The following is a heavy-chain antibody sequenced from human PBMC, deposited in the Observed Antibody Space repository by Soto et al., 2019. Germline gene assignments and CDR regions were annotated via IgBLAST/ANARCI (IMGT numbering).Heavy chain of an antibody. D-gene: IGHD6-6*01. V-gene: IGHV1-8*01. Sequence: ASVKVSCKASGYTFTSYDINWVRQATGQGLEWMGWMNPNSGNTGYAQKFQGRVTMTRNTSISTAYMELRSLRSEDTAVYYCARLPYSGSIPEPRFDYWGQGTLVTVSS. CDR3: ARLPYSGSIPEPRFDY. CDR1: GYTFTSYD. J-gene: IGHJ4*02. CDR2: MNPNSGNT.